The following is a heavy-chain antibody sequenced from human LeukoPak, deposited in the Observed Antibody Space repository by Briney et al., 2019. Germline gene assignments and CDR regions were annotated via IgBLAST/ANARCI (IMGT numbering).Heavy chain of an antibody. D-gene: IGHD1-26*01. J-gene: IGHJ4*02. CDR3: ARDGIVGAFDY. CDR1: GFPFSSYW. Sequence: PGGSLRLSCVASGFPFSSYWMTWVRQAPGKGLEWVANIKQDGSKKSYVDSVKGRFTISRDNAKKSLHLQMNSLRAEDTAVYYCARDGIVGAFDYWGQGTPVTVSS. V-gene: IGHV3-7*01. CDR2: IKQDGSKK.